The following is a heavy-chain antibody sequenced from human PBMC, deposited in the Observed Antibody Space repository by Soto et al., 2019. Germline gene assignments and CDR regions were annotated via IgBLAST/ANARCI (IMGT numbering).Heavy chain of an antibody. CDR1: GGTFSSYA. Sequence: QVQLVQSGAEVKKPGSSVKVSCKASGGTFSSYAISWVRQAPGQGLEWMGGIIPIFGTANYAQKFQGRVTLTADKSTSTAYMELSSLRSEDTAVYYCATHCSGGSCYSWGPGPFDYWGQGTLVTVSS. CDR3: ATHCSGGSCYSWGPGPFDY. J-gene: IGHJ4*02. D-gene: IGHD2-15*01. CDR2: IIPIFGTA. V-gene: IGHV1-69*06.